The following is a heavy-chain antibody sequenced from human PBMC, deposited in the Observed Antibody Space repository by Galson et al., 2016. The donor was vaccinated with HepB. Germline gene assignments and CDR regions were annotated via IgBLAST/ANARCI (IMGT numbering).Heavy chain of an antibody. D-gene: IGHD6-6*01. CDR3: ARPYRSSSVTSDYYYGMDV. CDR2: ISFDGSDE. CDR1: GFTFSNHA. J-gene: IGHJ6*02. Sequence: SLRLSCAASGFTFSNHAMHWVRQAPGKGLEWVAVISFDGSDERNAESVKGRFTISRDNSRNTLYLQMNSLRAEDTAVYYRARPYRSSSVTSDYYYGMDVWGQGTTVTVSS. V-gene: IGHV3-30*04.